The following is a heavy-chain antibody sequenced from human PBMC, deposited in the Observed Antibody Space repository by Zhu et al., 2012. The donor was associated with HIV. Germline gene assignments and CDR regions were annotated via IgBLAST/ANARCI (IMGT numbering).Heavy chain of an antibody. D-gene: IGHD5-18*01. CDR2: IYYSGST. Sequence: QVQLQESGPGLVKPSETLSLTCTVSGGSISSHYWSWIRQPPGKGLEWIGYIYYSGSTNYNPSLKSRVTISVDTSKNQFSLKLSSVTAADTAVYYCARGYSYGCGGVYFDYWGQGTLVTVSS. J-gene: IGHJ4*02. CDR1: GGSISSHY. V-gene: IGHV4-59*11. CDR3: ARGYSYGCGGVYFDY.